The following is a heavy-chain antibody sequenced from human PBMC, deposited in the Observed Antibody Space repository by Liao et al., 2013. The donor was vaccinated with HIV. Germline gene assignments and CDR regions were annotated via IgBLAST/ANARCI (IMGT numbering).Heavy chain of an antibody. CDR3: SSRGRRFEFDY. V-gene: IGHV4-4*07. Sequence: QVQLQESGPGLVKPSETLSLTCTVSGGSISSYYWSWIRRPAGKGLEWIGRIYGSGSTDYNPVPQESTHHVIRQVQEPVLPGAGLCDRRGHGRLYCSSRGRRFEFDYWGQGILVTVSS. J-gene: IGHJ4*02. D-gene: IGHD3-10*01. CDR1: GGSISSYY. CDR2: IYGSGST.